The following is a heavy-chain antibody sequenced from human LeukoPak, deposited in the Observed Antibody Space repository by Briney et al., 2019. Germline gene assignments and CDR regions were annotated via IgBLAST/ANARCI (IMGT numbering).Heavy chain of an antibody. D-gene: IGHD2-2*01. CDR3: ARDRMVPATAKFDY. J-gene: IGHJ4*02. CDR2: ISSSGSTI. Sequence: PGGSLRLSCAASGFTFSDYYMSWIRQAPGKGLEWVSYISSSGSTIYYADSVKGRFTISRDNSKNTLYLQMNSLRAEDTAVYYCARDRMVPATAKFDYWGQGTLVTVSS. V-gene: IGHV3-11*04. CDR1: GFTFSDYY.